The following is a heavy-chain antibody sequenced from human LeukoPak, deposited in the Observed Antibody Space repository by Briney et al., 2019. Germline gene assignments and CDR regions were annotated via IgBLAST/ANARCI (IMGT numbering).Heavy chain of an antibody. CDR3: ARPDQRGYSYGYSAFDI. D-gene: IGHD5-18*01. Sequence: PSETLSLTCTVSGGSISRGSYYWNWIRQPPGKGLEWIGSIYYSGRTYYNPSLKSRVTMSIDTSKNQFSLKLSSVTAADTAVYYCARPDQRGYSYGYSAFDIWGQGTMVTVSS. J-gene: IGHJ3*02. CDR2: IYYSGRT. CDR1: GGSISRGSYY. V-gene: IGHV4-39*01.